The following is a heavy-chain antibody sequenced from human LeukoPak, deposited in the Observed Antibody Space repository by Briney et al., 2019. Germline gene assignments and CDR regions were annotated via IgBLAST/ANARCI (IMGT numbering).Heavy chain of an antibody. Sequence: ASVKVSCKASGGTFSSYAISWVRQAPGQGLEWMGRIIPILGVANYAQKFPGRVTITADKSTSTAYMELSSLRSEDTAVYYCARDTWFYDSSGHNDYWGQGTLVTVSS. CDR2: IIPILGVA. CDR1: GGTFSSYA. J-gene: IGHJ4*02. CDR3: ARDTWFYDSSGHNDY. V-gene: IGHV1-69*04. D-gene: IGHD3-22*01.